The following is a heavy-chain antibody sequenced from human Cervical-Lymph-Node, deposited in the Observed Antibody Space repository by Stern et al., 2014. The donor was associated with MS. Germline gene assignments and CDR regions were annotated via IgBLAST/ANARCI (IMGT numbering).Heavy chain of an antibody. V-gene: IGHV4-31*01. CDR2: INYSGSA. CDR3: ARRVPYYFDY. CDR1: GGSFSSGGYY. Sequence: QLQLQESGPGLVKPSQTLSLTCTVSGGSFSSGGYYWSWIRQHPGKGLEWIGYINYSGSADYNPSLKSPVIISVDTSKNQFSLKLSSVTAADTAVYYCARRVPYYFDYWGQGTLVTVSS. J-gene: IGHJ4*02.